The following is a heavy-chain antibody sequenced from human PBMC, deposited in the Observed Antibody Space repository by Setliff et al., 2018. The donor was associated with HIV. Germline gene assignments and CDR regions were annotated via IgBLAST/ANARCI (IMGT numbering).Heavy chain of an antibody. CDR3: AADVPNFSDDYIPIDY. CDR1: GFTVSRFY. D-gene: IGHD4-4*01. Sequence: GGSLRLSCAASGFTVSRFYMSWVRQAPGKGLEWVSVIYSDGSSYYADSVKGRFTISKDNSENTIFLQMSSLRAEDTAIYYCAADVPNFSDDYIPIDYWGRGTLVTVSS. CDR2: IYSDGSS. J-gene: IGHJ4*02. V-gene: IGHV3-53*01.